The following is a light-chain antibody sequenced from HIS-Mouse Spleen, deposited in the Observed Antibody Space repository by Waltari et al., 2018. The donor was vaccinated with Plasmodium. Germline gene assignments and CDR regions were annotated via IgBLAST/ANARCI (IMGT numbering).Light chain of an antibody. J-gene: IGKJ4*01. Sequence: AIRMTQSPSSFPASTGDRVTITCRASQGISSYLAWYQHKPGKAPKLLIYAASTLQSGVPSRFIGSGSGTDFTLTISCLQSEDFATYYCQQYYSYPLTFGGGTKVEIK. CDR2: AAS. CDR1: QGISSY. CDR3: QQYYSYPLT. V-gene: IGKV1-8*01.